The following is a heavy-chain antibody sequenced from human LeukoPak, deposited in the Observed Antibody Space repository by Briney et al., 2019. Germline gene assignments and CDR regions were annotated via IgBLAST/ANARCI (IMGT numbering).Heavy chain of an antibody. D-gene: IGHD3-10*01. Sequence: SETLSLTCDVSGYSLSSGYYWGWIRQPPGKGLEWIGSIYHSGSTYYNPSLKSRVTISVDTSKNQFSLKLSSVTAADTAVYYCARDGGYYGSGSYYYYYGMDVWGKGTTVTVSS. J-gene: IGHJ6*04. CDR1: GYSLSSGYY. V-gene: IGHV4-38-2*02. CDR2: IYHSGST. CDR3: ARDGGYYGSGSYYYYYGMDV.